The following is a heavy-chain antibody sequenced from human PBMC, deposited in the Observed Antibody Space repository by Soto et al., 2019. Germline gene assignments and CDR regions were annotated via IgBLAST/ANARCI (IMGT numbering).Heavy chain of an antibody. CDR1: GFPFSSYS. CDR3: ARAPRSGYGKSHY. Sequence: PGGSLRLSCAASGFPFSSYSMNWVRQAPGKGLEWVSYISSGTSTIYYADSVKGRFTISRDNAKNSLYLQMNSLRAEDTAVYYCARAPRSGYGKSHYWGQGTLVTVSS. D-gene: IGHD5-12*01. V-gene: IGHV3-48*01. CDR2: ISSGTSTI. J-gene: IGHJ4*02.